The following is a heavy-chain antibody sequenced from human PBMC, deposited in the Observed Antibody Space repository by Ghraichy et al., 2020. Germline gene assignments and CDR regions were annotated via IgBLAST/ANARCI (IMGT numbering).Heavy chain of an antibody. J-gene: IGHJ4*02. Sequence: SQTLSLTCAVYGGSFSGYYWSWIRQPPGKGLEWIGEINHSGSTNYNPSLKSRVTISVDTSKNQFSLKLSSVTAADTAVYYCARGRFPPVLLWFGEFKRVVFFDYWGQGTLVTVSS. V-gene: IGHV4-34*01. CDR2: INHSGST. D-gene: IGHD3-10*01. CDR3: ARGRFPPVLLWFGEFKRVVFFDY. CDR1: GGSFSGYY.